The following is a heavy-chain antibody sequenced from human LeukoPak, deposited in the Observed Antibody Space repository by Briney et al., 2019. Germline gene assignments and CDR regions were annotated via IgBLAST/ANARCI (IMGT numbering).Heavy chain of an antibody. D-gene: IGHD3-9*01. CDR3: AKDGRYFDGSTHIYYFDS. CDR2: ITYNGAAT. V-gene: IGHV3-23*01. Sequence: PGGSLRLSCAASGFSFGGYAVTWVRQAPGKGLEWVSSITYNGAATYYLDSVKARFTISRDNSRSTLYLQMDSLTAEDTALYYCAKDGRYFDGSTHIYYFDSWGQGTLVAVSS. CDR1: GFSFGGYA. J-gene: IGHJ4*02.